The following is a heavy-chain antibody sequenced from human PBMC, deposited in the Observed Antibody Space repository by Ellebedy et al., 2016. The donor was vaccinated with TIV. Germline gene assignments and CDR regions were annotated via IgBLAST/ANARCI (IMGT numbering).Heavy chain of an antibody. V-gene: IGHV4-39*01. J-gene: IGHJ3*02. Sequence: MPSETLSLTCTVSGGSISSSSYYWGWIRQPPGKGLEWIGSIYYSGRTYYNPSLKSRVTISVDTSKNQCSLKLSSVTAADTAVYYCARHVVAAASPMTYDAFDIWGQGTMVTVSS. CDR1: GGSISSSSYY. CDR3: ARHVVAAASPMTYDAFDI. CDR2: IYYSGRT. D-gene: IGHD6-13*01.